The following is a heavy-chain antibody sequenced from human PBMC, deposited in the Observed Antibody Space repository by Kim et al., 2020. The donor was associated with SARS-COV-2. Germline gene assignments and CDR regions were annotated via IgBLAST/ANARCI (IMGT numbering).Heavy chain of an antibody. V-gene: IGHV4-39*01. CDR3: ARRDKNDYLLGY. Sequence: YYTPPTKSRVTISVDTPKNQFSLKLSSVTAADTAVYYCARRDKNDYLLGYWGQGTLVTVSS. D-gene: IGHD4-17*01. J-gene: IGHJ4*02.